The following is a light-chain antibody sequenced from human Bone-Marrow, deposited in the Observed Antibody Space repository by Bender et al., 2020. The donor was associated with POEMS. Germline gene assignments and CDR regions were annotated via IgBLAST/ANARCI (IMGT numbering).Light chain of an antibody. Sequence: QSALTQPASVSGSPGQSITISCSGTSSDVGGYNFVSWYQQHPGKAPKLMIYDVNNRPSGVSNRFSASKSGNTASLTISGLQAEDEAYYYCSSYKRGVSSTLVFGGGTKLTVL. CDR2: DVN. CDR1: SSDVGGYNF. J-gene: IGLJ2*01. CDR3: SSYKRGVSSTLV. V-gene: IGLV2-14*01.